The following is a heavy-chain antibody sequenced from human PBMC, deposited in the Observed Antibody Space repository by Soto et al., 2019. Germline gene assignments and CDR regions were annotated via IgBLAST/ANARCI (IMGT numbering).Heavy chain of an antibody. CDR2: ISGSGGST. Sequence: EVQLLESGGGLVQPGGSLRLSCAASGFTFSSYAMSWVHQAPGKGLEWVSAISGSGGSTYYADSVKGRFTISRDNSKNTLYLQMNSLRAEDTAVYYCAKEGPIVVVVAATRFDYWGQGTLVTVSS. J-gene: IGHJ4*02. D-gene: IGHD2-15*01. CDR1: GFTFSSYA. CDR3: AKEGPIVVVVAATRFDY. V-gene: IGHV3-23*01.